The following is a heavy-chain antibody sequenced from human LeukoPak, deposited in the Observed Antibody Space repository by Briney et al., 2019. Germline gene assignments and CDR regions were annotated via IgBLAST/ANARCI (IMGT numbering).Heavy chain of an antibody. V-gene: IGHV1-2*02. D-gene: IGHD3-3*01. J-gene: IGHJ4*02. CDR3: ATFGAGGYYFDY. CDR2: INPNSGGT. CDR1: GYTFTGYY. Sequence: ASVMVSCKASGYTFTGYYMHWVRQAPGQGLEWMGWINPNSGGTNYAQKFQGRVTMTRDTSISTAYMELSRLRSDDTAVYYCATFGAGGYYFDYWGQGTLVTVSS.